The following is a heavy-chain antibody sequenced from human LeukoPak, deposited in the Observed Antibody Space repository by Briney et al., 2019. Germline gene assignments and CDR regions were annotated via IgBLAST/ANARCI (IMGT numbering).Heavy chain of an antibody. CDR2: IIPIFGTA. CDR1: GGTFSSYA. V-gene: IGHV1-69*05. CDR3: ARHYDSSGYSLTAFDY. J-gene: IGHJ4*02. D-gene: IGHD3-22*01. Sequence: SVRVSCKASGGTFSSYAISWVRQAPGQGLEWMGGIIPIFGTANYAQKFQGRVTITTDESTSTAYMELSSLRSEDTAVYYCARHYDSSGYSLTAFDYWGQGTLVTVSS.